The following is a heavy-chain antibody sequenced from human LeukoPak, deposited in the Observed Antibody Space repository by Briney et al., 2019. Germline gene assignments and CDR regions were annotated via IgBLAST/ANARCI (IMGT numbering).Heavy chain of an antibody. D-gene: IGHD3-22*01. V-gene: IGHV6-1*01. CDR1: GGSVSSNSAA. CDR2: TYYRSKWYN. CDR3: AREKDDSSGYYYYYYGMDV. J-gene: IGHJ6*02. Sequence: SQTLSLTCAISGGSVSSNSAAWNWIRQSPSRGLEWLGRTYYRSKWYNDYAVSVKSRITINPDTSKNQFSLQLNSVTPEDTAVYYCAREKDDSSGYYYYYYGMDVWGQGTTVTVSS.